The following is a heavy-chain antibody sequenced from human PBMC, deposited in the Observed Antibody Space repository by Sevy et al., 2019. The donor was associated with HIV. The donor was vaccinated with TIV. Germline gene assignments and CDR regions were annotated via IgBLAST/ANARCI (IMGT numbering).Heavy chain of an antibody. CDR1: GFTFSSYG. V-gene: IGHV3-30*18. Sequence: GGSLRLSCAASGFTFSSYGMHWVRQAPGKGLEWVAVISYDGSNKYYADSVKGRFTISRDNSKNTLYLQMNSLRAEDTAVYYCAKDQWDITMVRGAKNYYYYGMDVWGQGTTVTVSS. J-gene: IGHJ6*02. D-gene: IGHD3-10*01. CDR3: AKDQWDITMVRGAKNYYYYGMDV. CDR2: ISYDGSNK.